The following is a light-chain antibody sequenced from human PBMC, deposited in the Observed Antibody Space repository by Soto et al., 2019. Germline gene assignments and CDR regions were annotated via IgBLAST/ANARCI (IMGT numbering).Light chain of an antibody. CDR1: QSVSSSY. CDR2: AAS. Sequence: EIVLTQSPVTLFFSPGERATLSCRASQSVSSSYLAWYQQKPGQAPRLLIFAASSRASGIPDRFSGSGSGTDFTLTISRLEPEDFAVYYCQQYHNSLWTFGQGTKVDI. V-gene: IGKV3-20*01. CDR3: QQYHNSLWT. J-gene: IGKJ1*01.